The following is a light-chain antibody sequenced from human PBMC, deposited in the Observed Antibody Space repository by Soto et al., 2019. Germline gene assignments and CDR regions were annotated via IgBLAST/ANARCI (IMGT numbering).Light chain of an antibody. V-gene: IGLV3-21*04. Sequence: SYELTQPPSVSGAPGNTARITCGGNNIGSKSVHWYQQKPGQAPVLVIYYDSDRPSGIPERFSGSNSGNTATLTISRVEAGDEADYYCQVWDSSSDTRGVFGTGTKVTVL. J-gene: IGLJ1*01. CDR2: YDS. CDR1: NIGSKS. CDR3: QVWDSSSDTRGV.